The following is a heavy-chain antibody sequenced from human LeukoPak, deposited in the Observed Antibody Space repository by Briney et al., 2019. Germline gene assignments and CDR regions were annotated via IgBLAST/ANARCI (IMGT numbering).Heavy chain of an antibody. J-gene: IGHJ4*02. Sequence: KSSETLSLTCTVSGGSIRGYCWTWIRQPPGKGLEWIGSIHFSGSTNYNPSLRSRVTISVDTSKNQLSLKLSSVTAADTAVYYCARDLGGIYFDYWGQGTLVTVSS. V-gene: IGHV4-59*01. CDR1: GGSIRGYC. CDR2: IHFSGST. CDR3: ARDLGGIYFDY. D-gene: IGHD1-26*01.